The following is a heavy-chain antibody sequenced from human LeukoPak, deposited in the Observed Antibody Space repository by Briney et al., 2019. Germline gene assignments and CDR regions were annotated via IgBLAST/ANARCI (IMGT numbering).Heavy chain of an antibody. Sequence: ASVKVSCKASGYTFTGYYMHWVRQAPGQGLEWMGWINPNSGGTNYAQKFQGRVTMTRDTSISTAYMELSRLRSDDTAVYYCAREMGVDSSGYHDYWGQGTLVTVSS. V-gene: IGHV1-2*02. CDR3: AREMGVDSSGYHDY. CDR1: GYTFTGYY. CDR2: INPNSGGT. D-gene: IGHD3-22*01. J-gene: IGHJ4*02.